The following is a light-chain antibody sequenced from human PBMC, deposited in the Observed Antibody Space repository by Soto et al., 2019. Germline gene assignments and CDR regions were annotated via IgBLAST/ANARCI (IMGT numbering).Light chain of an antibody. CDR1: SSNVGSNY. J-gene: IGLJ2*01. Sequence: QPVLTQPPSASGTPGQRVTMSCSGSSSNVGSNYVYWYQQLPGMAPKLLIYRNDQRPSGVPDRFSGSKSGTSASLAISGLRSDDEGDYYCAAWDNTLRGVIFGGGTKLTVL. V-gene: IGLV1-47*01. CDR2: RND. CDR3: AAWDNTLRGVI.